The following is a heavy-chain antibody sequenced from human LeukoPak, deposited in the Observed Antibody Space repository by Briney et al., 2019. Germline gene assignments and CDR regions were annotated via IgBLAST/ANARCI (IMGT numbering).Heavy chain of an antibody. D-gene: IGHD3-3*01. CDR2: IYYSGST. J-gene: IGHJ3*02. CDR3: ARVRFLEWLPDAFDI. V-gene: IGHV4-59*01. Sequence: SETLSLTCTVSGGSISSYYWSWIRQPPGKGLEWIGYIYYSGSTNYNPSLKSRVTISVGTSKNQFALKLSSVTAAGTAVYYCARVRFLEWLPDAFDIWGQGTMVTVSS. CDR1: GGSISSYY.